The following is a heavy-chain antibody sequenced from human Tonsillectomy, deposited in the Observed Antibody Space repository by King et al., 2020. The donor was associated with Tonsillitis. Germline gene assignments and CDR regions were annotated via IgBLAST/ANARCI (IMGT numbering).Heavy chain of an antibody. J-gene: IGHJ3*02. CDR3: ARGSPRSAFDI. CDR2: TSSSGGTK. Sequence: VQLVESGGGLVQPGGSLRLSCAASGFTLSGYAMNWVRQAPGKGLEWISYTSSSGGTKSYADSLKGRFTISRDNGKNSLYLEMDSLRAEDTAVYYCARGSPRSAFDIWGQGTMVTVSS. CDR1: GFTLSGYA. V-gene: IGHV3-48*01.